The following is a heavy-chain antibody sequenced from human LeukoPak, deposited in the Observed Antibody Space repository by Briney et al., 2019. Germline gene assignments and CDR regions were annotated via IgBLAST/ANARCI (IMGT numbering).Heavy chain of an antibody. V-gene: IGHV4-59*01. J-gene: IGHJ5*02. CDR3: ARQGSSWYGMSWFDP. CDR2: IYYSGST. Sequence: SETLSLTCTVSGGSISSYYWSWIRQPPGRGLEWIGYIYYSGSTNYNPSLKSRVTISVDTSKNQFSLKLSSVTAADTAVYYCARQGSSWYGMSWFDPWGQGTLVTVSS. D-gene: IGHD6-13*01. CDR1: GGSISSYY.